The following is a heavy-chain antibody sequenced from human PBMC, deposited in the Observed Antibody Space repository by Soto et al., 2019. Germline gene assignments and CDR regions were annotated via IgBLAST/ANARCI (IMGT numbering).Heavy chain of an antibody. CDR2: IYYSGDT. CDR1: GDSISSGDYK. Sequence: QVQLQEPGPGLVKPSQTLSLTCTVSGDSISSGDYKWSWIRQPPGEGLEWIGYIYYSGDTWYNPSLKNRVTISIDTSKNQFSLKLNYVTAADTALYYCARAQHNWFDPWGQGTLVIVSS. D-gene: IGHD2-2*01. V-gene: IGHV4-30-4*01. CDR3: ARAQHNWFDP. J-gene: IGHJ5*02.